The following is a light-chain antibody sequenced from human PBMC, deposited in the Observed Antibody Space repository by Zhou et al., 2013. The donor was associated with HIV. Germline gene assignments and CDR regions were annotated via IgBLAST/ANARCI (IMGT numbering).Light chain of an antibody. CDR3: QQYYSYPLT. CDR2: KGS. CDR1: QSISAW. V-gene: IGKV1-5*03. J-gene: IGKJ5*01. Sequence: DIQMTQSPSTLSASVGDRVTITCRASQSISAWLAWYQQKPGKAPKLLIYKGSSLESGVPSRFSGSGSGTDFTLTISCLQSEDFATYYCQQYYSYPLTFGQGTRLEIK.